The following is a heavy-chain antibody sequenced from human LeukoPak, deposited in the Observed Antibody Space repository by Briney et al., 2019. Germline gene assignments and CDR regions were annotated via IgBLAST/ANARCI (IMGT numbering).Heavy chain of an antibody. D-gene: IGHD5-24*01. Sequence: GGSLRLSCAASGFTFSRHWMYWVRLAPGKGLEWVANIKEDGTETYYVDSVKGRFTISRDNAKNSLYLQMNSLRVEDTAVYYCAKEGRSLQTYWGQGTLVTVSS. CDR2: IKEDGTET. CDR1: GFTFSRHW. CDR3: AKEGRSLQTY. V-gene: IGHV3-7*03. J-gene: IGHJ4*02.